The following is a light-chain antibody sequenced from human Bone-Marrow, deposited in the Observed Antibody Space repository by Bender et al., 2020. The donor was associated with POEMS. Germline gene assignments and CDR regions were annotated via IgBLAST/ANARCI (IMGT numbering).Light chain of an antibody. V-gene: IGLV2-11*01. CDR3: CSFAGSNIYVV. CDR2: DVT. CDR1: SNDVGGYTY. J-gene: IGLJ2*01. Sequence: QSALTQPRSVSGSPGQSVTISCTGTSNDVGGYTYVSWYQQHPGKAPKLIIYDVTKRPSGVPSRFSGSKSGSTATLTVSGLQVEDEADYYCCSFAGSNIYVVFGGGTKLTVL.